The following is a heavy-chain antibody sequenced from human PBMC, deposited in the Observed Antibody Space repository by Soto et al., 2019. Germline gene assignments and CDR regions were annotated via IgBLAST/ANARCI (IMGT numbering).Heavy chain of an antibody. J-gene: IGHJ5*02. Sequence: ASVKVSCKASGYTFTSYYIHWVRQAPGQGLEWMGVINPSGGSTSYAQNFQGRVTMTRDTSTSTVYMELSSLRSEDTPVYYCVRESTPTRWFDPWGQGTLVTFSS. CDR2: INPSGGST. CDR3: VRESTPTRWFDP. D-gene: IGHD2-2*01. V-gene: IGHV1-46*03. CDR1: GYTFTSYY.